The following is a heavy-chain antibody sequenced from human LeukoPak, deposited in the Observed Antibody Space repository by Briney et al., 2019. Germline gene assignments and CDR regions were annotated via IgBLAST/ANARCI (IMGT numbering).Heavy chain of an antibody. V-gene: IGHV2-70*11. D-gene: IGHD6-19*01. CDR1: GFSLTSSGMC. J-gene: IGHJ4*02. Sequence: SGPALVKPTQTLTLTCTFSGFSLTSSGMCVSWIRQPPGKALEWLARIDWDDDKYYSTSLKTRLTISKDTSKNQVVLTMTNMDPVDTATYYCARMGLAVAGFDYWGQGTLVTVSS. CDR3: ARMGLAVAGFDY. CDR2: IDWDDDK.